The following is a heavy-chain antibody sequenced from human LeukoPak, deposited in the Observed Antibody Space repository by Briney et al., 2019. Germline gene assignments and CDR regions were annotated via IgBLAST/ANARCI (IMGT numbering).Heavy chain of an antibody. V-gene: IGHV3-7*01. CDR2: IKEDGSEK. Sequence: PGGSLRLSCAASGFTFSSYWMHWVRQAPGKGLEWVAKIKEDGSEKYYVDSVKGRFTISRDNAKNSLYLQINSLKAEDTAVYYCARDYDFDYGSGTYLYYFDYWGQGTLVTVSS. CDR1: GFTFSSYW. J-gene: IGHJ4*02. D-gene: IGHD3-10*01. CDR3: ARDYDFDYGSGTYLYYFDY.